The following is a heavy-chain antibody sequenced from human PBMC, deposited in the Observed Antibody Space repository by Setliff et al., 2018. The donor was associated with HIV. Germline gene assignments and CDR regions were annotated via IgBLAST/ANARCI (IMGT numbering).Heavy chain of an antibody. J-gene: IGHJ5*02. V-gene: IGHV4-39*01. CDR1: GGSISSSTYY. CDR3: ARRGRDGVLIVFATGFDP. D-gene: IGHD2-8*01. CDR2: IFYTGST. Sequence: KPSETLSLTCSVSGGSISSSTYYWGWIRQPPGKGLEWIGDIFYTGSTYYNPSLKSRVAISVDTSENQFSLKLNSVTAADTAVYYCARRGRDGVLIVFATGFDPWGKGTLVTVS.